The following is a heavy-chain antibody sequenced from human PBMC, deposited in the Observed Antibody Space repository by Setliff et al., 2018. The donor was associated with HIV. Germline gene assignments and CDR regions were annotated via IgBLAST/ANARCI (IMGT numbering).Heavy chain of an antibody. V-gene: IGHV1-2*02. CDR2: INPNSGGT. Sequence: ASVKVSCKASGYTFSGYYMHWVRQAPGQGLEWMGWINPNSGGTNYAQKFQGRVTMTTDTSTSTAYMELRSLRSDDTAVYYCARVGAYYQYYMDVWGKGTTVTVSS. D-gene: IGHD4-17*01. CDR1: GYTFSGYY. CDR3: ARVGAYYQYYMDV. J-gene: IGHJ6*03.